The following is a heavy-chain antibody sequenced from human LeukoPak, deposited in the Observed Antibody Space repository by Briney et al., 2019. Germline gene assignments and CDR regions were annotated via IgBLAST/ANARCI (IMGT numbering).Heavy chain of an antibody. CDR3: ATYRQVLLPFES. D-gene: IGHD2-8*02. CDR1: GFTFSSYA. V-gene: IGHV3-23*01. CDR2: IFPSGGEI. Sequence: GGSLRLSCAASGFTFSSYAMSWIRQAPGKGLEWVSSIFPSGGEIHYADSVRGRFTISRDNSKSTLSLQMNSLRAEDTAIYYCATYRQVLLPFESWGQGTLVTVSS. J-gene: IGHJ4*02.